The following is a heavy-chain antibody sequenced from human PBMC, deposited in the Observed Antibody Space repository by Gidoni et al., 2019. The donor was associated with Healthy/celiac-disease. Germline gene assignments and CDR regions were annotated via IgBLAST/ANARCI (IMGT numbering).Heavy chain of an antibody. D-gene: IGHD3-3*01. CDR1: GFTFVYYA. Sequence: EVQLVQSGGGLVQPGRSLRLSCTASGFTFVYYAMSWFRQAPRKGLEWVGFIRSKAYGGTTEYAASVKGRFTISRDDSKSIAYLQMNSLKTEDTAVYYCTRGLLEVYFDYGGQGTLVTVSS. CDR3: TRGLLEVYFDY. CDR2: IRSKAYGGTT. V-gene: IGHV3-49*03. J-gene: IGHJ4*02.